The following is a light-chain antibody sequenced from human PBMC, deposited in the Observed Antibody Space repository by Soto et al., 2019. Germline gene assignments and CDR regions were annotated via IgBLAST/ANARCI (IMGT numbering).Light chain of an antibody. CDR1: HSVLSTSNNLNY. CDR3: QQYYSTLRVT. V-gene: IGKV4-1*01. Sequence: DIVITQSPDSLPVSLGERATINCKSSHSVLSTSNNLNYLAWYQQKPGQPPRVLIYWASTGESGLPDPFSGSVSETDFALAIGSLLADDVAVYHCQQYYSTLRVTFGPGTKVDIK. J-gene: IGKJ3*01. CDR2: WAS.